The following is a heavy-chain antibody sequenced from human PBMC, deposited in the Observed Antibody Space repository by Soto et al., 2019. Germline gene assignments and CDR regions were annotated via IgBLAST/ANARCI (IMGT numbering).Heavy chain of an antibody. D-gene: IGHD3-22*01. J-gene: IGHJ4*02. CDR2: IIPSGGST. V-gene: IGHV1-46*01. CDR1: GGALSSYA. CDR3: ARLNYYDSSGYYYYFDY. Sequence: ASVKVSCKASGGALSSYAVSWVRQAPGQGLEWMGRIIPSGGSTSYAQKFQGRVTMTRDTSTSTVYMELSSLRSEDTAVYYCARLNYYDSSGYYYYFDYWGQGTLVTVS.